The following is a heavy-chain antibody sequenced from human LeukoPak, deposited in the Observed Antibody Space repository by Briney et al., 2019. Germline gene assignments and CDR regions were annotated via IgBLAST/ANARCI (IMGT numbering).Heavy chain of an antibody. CDR3: ARDGGRPSVGNFDY. J-gene: IGHJ4*02. CDR1: GFTFSSYS. Sequence: GGSLRLSCAASGFTFSSYSMNWLRQAPGKGLEWVSSISSSSSYIYYADSVKGRFTIFRDNAKNSLYLKMNSLRAEDTAVYYCARDGGRPSVGNFDYWGQGTLVTVSS. V-gene: IGHV3-21*01. D-gene: IGHD2-15*01. CDR2: ISSSSSYI.